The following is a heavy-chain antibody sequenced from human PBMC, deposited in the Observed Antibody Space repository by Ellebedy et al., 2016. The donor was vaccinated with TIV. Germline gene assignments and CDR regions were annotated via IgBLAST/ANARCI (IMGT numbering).Heavy chain of an antibody. J-gene: IGHJ4*02. CDR3: ARDSRHWLEEYSFDY. CDR1: GYTFTSHY. Sequence: AASVKVSCKASGYTFTSHYIHWMRQAPGQGLEWMGVINPSGGSTSYRQEFQGRLTMARDTSTTTVYMELSSLRSEDTAVYYCARDSRHWLEEYSFDYWGQGTLVTVSS. D-gene: IGHD6-19*01. CDR2: INPSGGST. V-gene: IGHV1-46*01.